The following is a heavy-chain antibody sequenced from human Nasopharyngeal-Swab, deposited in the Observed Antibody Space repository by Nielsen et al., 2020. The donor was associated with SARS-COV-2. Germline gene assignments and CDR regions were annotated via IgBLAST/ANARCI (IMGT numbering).Heavy chain of an antibody. CDR1: GYTFTSYG. CDR3: ARAPHYDYIWGSYRYAPPDDY. V-gene: IGHV1-18*01. CDR2: ISAYNGNT. D-gene: IGHD3-16*02. Sequence: ASVKVSCKASGYTFTSYGISWVRRAPGQGLEWMGWISAYNGNTNYAQNLQGRVTMTTDTSTSTAYMELRSLRSDDTAVYYCARAPHYDYIWGSYRYAPPDDYWGQGILVTVSS. J-gene: IGHJ4*02.